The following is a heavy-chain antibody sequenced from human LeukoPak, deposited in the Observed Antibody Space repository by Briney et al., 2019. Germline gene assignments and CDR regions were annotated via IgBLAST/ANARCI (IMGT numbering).Heavy chain of an antibody. Sequence: GGSLRLSCAASGFTVSDNYTSWVRQPPGKGLEWVSFIYTGTNTYYADSVKGRFTISRDTSKNTVDLQMDSLRVEDTAVYFCARDGGSGIRYDNYIYDGMDVWGQGTTVTVSS. CDR3: ARDGGSGIRYDNYIYDGMDV. CDR1: GFTVSDNY. J-gene: IGHJ6*02. CDR2: IYTGTNT. V-gene: IGHV3-53*01. D-gene: IGHD3-16*01.